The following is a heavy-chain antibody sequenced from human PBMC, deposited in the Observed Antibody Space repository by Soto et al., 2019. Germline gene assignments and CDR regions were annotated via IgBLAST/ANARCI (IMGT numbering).Heavy chain of an antibody. V-gene: IGHV3-23*01. D-gene: IGHD1-26*01. J-gene: IGHJ6*02. CDR3: GKYSGSYPVYNGMNV. CDR1: GFPFSTSA. Sequence: GGSLRLSCAASGFPFSTSAMNWVRQAPGKGLEWVSIISATSDAAYYAESVKGRFTSSRDNSKSTLYLQMNSLRPEDTAVYYCGKYSGSYPVYNGMNVWGQGTTVTVSS. CDR2: ISATSDAA.